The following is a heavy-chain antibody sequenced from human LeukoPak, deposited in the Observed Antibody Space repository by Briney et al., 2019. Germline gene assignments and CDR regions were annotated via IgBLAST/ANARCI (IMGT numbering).Heavy chain of an antibody. V-gene: IGHV1-2*02. D-gene: IGHD3-22*01. Sequence: GASLKVSCKASGYTFTDYYLHWVRQAPGQGLEWMGWINPYSGDTNYAQKFQGRVTMTRDTSISTAYMELSRLRSDDTAVYYCAVDGVVVIDYWGQGTLVTVSS. CDR3: AVDGVVVIDY. CDR2: INPYSGDT. CDR1: GYTFTDYY. J-gene: IGHJ4*02.